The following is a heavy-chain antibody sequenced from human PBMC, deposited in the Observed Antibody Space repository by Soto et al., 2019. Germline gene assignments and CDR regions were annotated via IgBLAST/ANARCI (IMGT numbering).Heavy chain of an antibody. CDR3: AKDHEDIVATILKHSPKDAYMDV. V-gene: IGHV3-23*01. Sequence: GGSLRLSCAASGFTFSSYAMSWVRQAPGKGLEWVSAISGSGGSTYYADSVKGRFTISRDNSKNTLYLQMNSLRAEDTAVYYCAKDHEDIVATILKHSPKDAYMDVWGKGTTVTVSS. D-gene: IGHD5-12*01. J-gene: IGHJ6*03. CDR1: GFTFSSYA. CDR2: ISGSGGST.